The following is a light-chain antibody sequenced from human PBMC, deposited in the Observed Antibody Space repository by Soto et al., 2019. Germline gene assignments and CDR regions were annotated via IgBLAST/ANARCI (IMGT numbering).Light chain of an antibody. V-gene: IGKV1-5*01. Sequence: DIQMTQSPSSRSASVGDRVTITCRASQSITYWLAWYQQKPGRAPKLLIYDVFNLQSGVPSRFSGSGSGTEFTLTISSLQPDDSATYYCQQYHSFSFTFCQGTKLEIK. CDR2: DVF. CDR3: QQYHSFSFT. CDR1: QSITYW. J-gene: IGKJ2*01.